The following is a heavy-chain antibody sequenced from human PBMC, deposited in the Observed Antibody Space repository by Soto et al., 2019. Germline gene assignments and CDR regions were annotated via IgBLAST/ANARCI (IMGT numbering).Heavy chain of an antibody. D-gene: IGHD3-10*01. J-gene: IGHJ4*02. V-gene: IGHV1-18*01. CDR2: INPYNGNT. Sequence: QAQLVQSGAEVKKPGASVKVSCKASGYTFTSYGISWVRQAPGQGLEWMGWINPYNGNTNYAQKLQGRVTMTTATSTNTAYLELRSLRSDDTAVYSCARDWLGIDYWGQGTLVTVSS. CDR3: ARDWLGIDY. CDR1: GYTFTSYG.